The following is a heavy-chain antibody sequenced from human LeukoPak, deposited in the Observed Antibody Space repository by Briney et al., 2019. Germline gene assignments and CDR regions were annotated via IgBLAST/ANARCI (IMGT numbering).Heavy chain of an antibody. V-gene: IGHV3-23*01. CDR3: AKDLGYCSSTSCYGFGYYYYGMDV. D-gene: IGHD2-2*01. CDR2: TSGSGGST. CDR1: GFTFSSYA. Sequence: GGSLRLSCAASGFTFSSYAMSWVRQAPGKGLEWVSATSGSGGSTYYADSVKGRFTISIDNSKNTLYLQMNSLRAEDTAVYYCAKDLGYCSSTSCYGFGYYYYGMDVWGQGTTVTVSS. J-gene: IGHJ6*02.